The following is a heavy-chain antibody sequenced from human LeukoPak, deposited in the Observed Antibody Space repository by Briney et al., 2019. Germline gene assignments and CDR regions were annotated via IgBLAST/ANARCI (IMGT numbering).Heavy chain of an antibody. CDR1: GFTFSSYA. V-gene: IGHV3-21*01. D-gene: IGHD3-3*01. CDR3: ARDWEWLLPDA. J-gene: IGHJ5*02. Sequence: PGGSLRLSCAASGFTFSSYAMSWVRQAPGKGLEWVSSISSSSSYIYYADSVKGRFTISRDNAKNSLYLQMNSLRAEDTAVYYCARDWEWLLPDAWGQGTLVTVSS. CDR2: ISSSSSYI.